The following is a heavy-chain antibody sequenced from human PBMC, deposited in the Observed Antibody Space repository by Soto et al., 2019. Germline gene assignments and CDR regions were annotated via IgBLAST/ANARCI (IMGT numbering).Heavy chain of an antibody. Sequence: EVQLVESGGGLVKPGGSLRLSCAASGFIFTGYNMNWVRQAPGKGLEWVSSISSGSSYIYYADSVKGRFTISRGNAKNSLYLQMNTLRAEDTALYYCARRRAAAGTLTFDYWGQGTRVTVSS. V-gene: IGHV3-21*01. D-gene: IGHD6-13*01. CDR1: GFIFTGYN. CDR3: ARRRAAAGTLTFDY. CDR2: ISSGSSYI. J-gene: IGHJ4*02.